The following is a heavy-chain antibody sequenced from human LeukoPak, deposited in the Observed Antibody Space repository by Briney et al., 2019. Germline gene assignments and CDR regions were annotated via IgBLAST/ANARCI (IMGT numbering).Heavy chain of an antibody. CDR1: GFTFTNNF. V-gene: IGHV3-7*01. D-gene: IGHD3-10*01. Sequence: GGSLRLSCAASGFTFTNNFMSWVRQVPGKGLEWVANIKQDGSETTYADSVRGRFTIFRDNAKDSVYLQMNSLRAEDTAVYYCARVPHYASGTYYKRFPLYFDYWGQGTLVTVSS. J-gene: IGHJ4*02. CDR3: ARVPHYASGTYYKRFPLYFDY. CDR2: IKQDGSET.